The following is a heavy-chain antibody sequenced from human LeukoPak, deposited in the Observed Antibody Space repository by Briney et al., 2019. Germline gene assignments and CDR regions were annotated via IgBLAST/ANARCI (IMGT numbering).Heavy chain of an antibody. D-gene: IGHD1-20*01. Sequence: PGGSLRLSCEASGFTFSDYYMSWIRQAPGKGLEWVSYISSSGSTLYYADSVKGRITISRDNAKNSLYLQMNSLRAEDTAVYYCARRRYNWNAIDYWGQGTLVTVSS. J-gene: IGHJ4*02. CDR1: GFTFSDYY. CDR3: ARRRYNWNAIDY. V-gene: IGHV3-11*01. CDR2: ISSSGSTL.